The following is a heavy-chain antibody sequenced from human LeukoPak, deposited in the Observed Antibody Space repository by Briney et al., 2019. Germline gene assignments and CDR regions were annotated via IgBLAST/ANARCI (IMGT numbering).Heavy chain of an antibody. J-gene: IGHJ4*02. D-gene: IGHD2-15*01. Sequence: GGSLRPSCAASGFTFSSYTMNWVRQAPGKGLEWISHISGSGNFIYYADSVEGRFSISRDNAKNSLYLQMNSLRVEDTAVYYCARGFPLGWWYFDHWGQGILVTVSS. CDR2: ISGSGNFI. V-gene: IGHV3-48*01. CDR1: GFTFSSYT. CDR3: ARGFPLGWWYFDH.